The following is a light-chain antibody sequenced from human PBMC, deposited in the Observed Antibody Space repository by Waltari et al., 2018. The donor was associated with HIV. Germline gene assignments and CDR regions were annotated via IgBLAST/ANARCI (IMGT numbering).Light chain of an antibody. J-gene: IGLJ3*02. CDR2: RNN. V-gene: IGLV1-47*01. Sequence: QSVLNQSPSASGTPGQTIIISCSGGRSNIGSNYVHWFQQLPGTAPKLLIHRNNQRTSGVPDRFSGSKSGTSASLAIRGLRSEDEADYYCAAWDDSLTAWVFGGGTKLSVL. CDR3: AAWDDSLTAWV. CDR1: RSNIGSNY.